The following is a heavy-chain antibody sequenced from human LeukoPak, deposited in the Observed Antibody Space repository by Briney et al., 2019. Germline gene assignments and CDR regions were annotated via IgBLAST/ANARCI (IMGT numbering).Heavy chain of an antibody. CDR3: ARVPDWTYVPDY. V-gene: IGHV4-61*02. D-gene: IGHD3-16*01. CDR2: IKSSNT. CDR1: GGSISSYRFY. J-gene: IGHJ4*02. Sequence: SETLSLTCTVSGGSISSYRFYWTWVRQPAGKRREWIGRIKSSNTNYNPSLKSRINISVDTSTNQFSLKLSSLTAADTAVYYCARVPDWTYVPDYWGQGTLVTVSS.